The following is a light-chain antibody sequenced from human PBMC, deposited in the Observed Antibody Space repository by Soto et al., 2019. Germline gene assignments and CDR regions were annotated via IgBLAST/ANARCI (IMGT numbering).Light chain of an antibody. J-gene: IGLJ2*01. CDR1: RSDVGVYNY. CDR3: CSYGGCYTTLG. V-gene: IGLV2-11*01. CDR2: DVS. Sequence: QSALTQPRSVSASPGQSVTLSCTGSRSDVGVYNYVSWYQQHPGKAPKLMIYDVSKRPSGVPGRFSGSKSGNTASLTISGLQDEDEADYYCCSYGGCYTTLGVGGGTKVTVL.